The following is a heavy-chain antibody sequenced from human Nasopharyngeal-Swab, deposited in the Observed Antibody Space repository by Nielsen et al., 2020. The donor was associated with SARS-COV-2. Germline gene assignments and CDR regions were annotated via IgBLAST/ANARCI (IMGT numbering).Heavy chain of an antibody. CDR3: ASLGRYCSSTSCSQRYYYYYMDV. V-gene: IGHV1-69*13. CDR1: GYTFTSYG. J-gene: IGHJ6*03. D-gene: IGHD2-2*01. Sequence: SVKVSCKASGYTFTSYGISWVRQAPGQGLEWMGGIIPIFGTANYAQKFQGRVTITADESTSTAYMELSSLRSEDTAVYYCASLGRYCSSTSCSQRYYYYYMDVWGKGTTVTVSS. CDR2: IIPIFGTA.